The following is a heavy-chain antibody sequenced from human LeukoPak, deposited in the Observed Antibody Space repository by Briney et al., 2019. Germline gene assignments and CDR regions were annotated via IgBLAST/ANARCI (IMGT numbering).Heavy chain of an antibody. J-gene: IGHJ4*02. CDR3: ARDLLSSVRGPSDY. V-gene: IGHV3-48*01. CDR2: ISSSSSTI. Sequence: GGSLRLSCAASGFTFSSYSMNWVRQAPGKGLEWVSYISSSSSTIYYADSVKGRFTISRDNAKNSLYLQMNSLRAEDTAVYYCARDLLSSVRGPSDYWGQGILVTVS. D-gene: IGHD6-6*01. CDR1: GFTFSSYS.